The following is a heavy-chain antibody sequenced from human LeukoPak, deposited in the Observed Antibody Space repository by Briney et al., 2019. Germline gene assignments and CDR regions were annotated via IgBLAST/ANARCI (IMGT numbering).Heavy chain of an antibody. D-gene: IGHD2-2*01. CDR1: GGSISSYY. J-gene: IGHJ4*02. CDR2: IYYSGST. CDR3: ARGYPHCSSTSCPPEL. V-gene: IGHV4-59*01. Sequence: SETLSLTCTVSGGSISSYYWSWIRQPPGKGLEWIGYIYYSGSTNYNPSLKSRVTVSVDTSKNQFSLKLSSVTAADTAVYYCARGYPHCSSTSCPPELWGQGTLVTVSS.